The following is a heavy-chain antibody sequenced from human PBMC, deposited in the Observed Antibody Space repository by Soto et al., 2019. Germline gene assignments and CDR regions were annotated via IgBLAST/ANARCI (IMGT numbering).Heavy chain of an antibody. CDR2: IIPILGIA. CDR3: AGPVVPAAQPPPPQRYYYYGMDV. Sequence: QVQLVQSGAEVKKPGSSVKVSCKASGGTFSSYTISWVRQAPGQGLEWMGRIIPILGIANYAQKFQGRVTHTAGKTPSKAYMELSSLRSQDTGVYYCAGPVVPAAQPPPPQRYYYYGMDVWGQGTTVTVSS. J-gene: IGHJ6*02. D-gene: IGHD2-2*01. V-gene: IGHV1-69*02. CDR1: GGTFSSYT.